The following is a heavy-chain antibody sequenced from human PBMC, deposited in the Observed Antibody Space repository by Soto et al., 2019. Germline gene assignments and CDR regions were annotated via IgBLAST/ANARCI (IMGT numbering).Heavy chain of an antibody. CDR2: ISSSGSTI. CDR3: VRSSPAPDWLLGYYYYYGMDV. J-gene: IGHJ6*02. Sequence: GGSLRLSCAASGFTFSSYEMNWVRQAPGKGLEWVSYISSSGSTIYYADSVKGRFTISRDNAKNSLYLQMNSLRAEDTAVYYCVRSSPAPDWLLGYYYYYGMDVWGQGTTVTVSS. V-gene: IGHV3-48*03. D-gene: IGHD3-9*01. CDR1: GFTFSSYE.